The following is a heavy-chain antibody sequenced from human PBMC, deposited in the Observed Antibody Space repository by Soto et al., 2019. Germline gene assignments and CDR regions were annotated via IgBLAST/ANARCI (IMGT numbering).Heavy chain of an antibody. J-gene: IGHJ4*02. D-gene: IGHD3-10*01. V-gene: IGHV2-26*04. CDR2: IFSNDGK. CDR3: ACYGSESYFKLDY. CDR1: GFSLSDDRMG. Sequence: SGPTLVNPTETLTLTCTVSGFSLSDDRMGVSWTRQPPGKALEWLANIFSNDGKAYSTSLETRLTISMDTSKSQVVLSMTNMEPVDTATYYCACYGSESYFKLDYWGQGILVTVSS.